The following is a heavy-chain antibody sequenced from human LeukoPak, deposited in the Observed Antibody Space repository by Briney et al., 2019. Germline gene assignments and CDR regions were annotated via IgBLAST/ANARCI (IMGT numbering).Heavy chain of an antibody. CDR3: ARSPIFKVVVPATNNWFDP. CDR1: GGSFSGYY. D-gene: IGHD2-2*01. CDR2: INHSGGT. J-gene: IGHJ5*02. Sequence: SETLSLTCAVYGGSFSGYYWSWIRQPPGKGLEWIGEINHSGGTNYNPSLKSRVTISVDTSKNQFSLKLSSVTAADTAVYYCARSPIFKVVVPATNNWFDPWGQGTLVTVSS. V-gene: IGHV4-34*01.